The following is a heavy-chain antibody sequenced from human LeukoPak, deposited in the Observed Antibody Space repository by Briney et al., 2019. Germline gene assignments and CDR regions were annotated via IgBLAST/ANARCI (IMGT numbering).Heavy chain of an antibody. Sequence: GGSLRLSCAASGFTFSSYAMSWVRQAPGKGLEWVGRTRDKARGYTTEYAASVEGRFTISRGDSKTLVYLQMNSLKTEDTAVYFCARDGAAGDNSAFDIWGQGTVVTVSS. CDR1: GFTFSSYA. CDR3: ARDGAAGDNSAFDI. V-gene: IGHV3-72*01. CDR2: TRDKARGYTT. J-gene: IGHJ3*02. D-gene: IGHD6-25*01.